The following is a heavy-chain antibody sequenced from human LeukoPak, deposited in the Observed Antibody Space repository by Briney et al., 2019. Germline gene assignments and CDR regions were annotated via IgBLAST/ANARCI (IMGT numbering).Heavy chain of an antibody. V-gene: IGHV1-46*01. J-gene: IGHJ5*02. CDR2: INPSGGST. CDR1: RYTFTGYY. Sequence: ASVKVSCKASRYTFTGYYMHWVRQAPGQGLEWMGIINPSGGSTSYAQKFQGRVTMTRDMSTSTVYMELSSLRSEDTAVYYCARGGGYSYGRQYNWFDPWGQGTLVTVSS. CDR3: ARGGGYSYGRQYNWFDP. D-gene: IGHD5-18*01.